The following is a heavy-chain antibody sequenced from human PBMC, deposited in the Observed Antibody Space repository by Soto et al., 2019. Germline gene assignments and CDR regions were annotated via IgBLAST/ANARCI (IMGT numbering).Heavy chain of an antibody. CDR2: IYYTGST. J-gene: IGHJ4*02. V-gene: IGHV4-59*01. D-gene: IGHD4-17*01. CDR3: ARGGTYGDYLDY. CDR1: GGSISSYY. Sequence: SETLALTCTVSGGSISSYYWTWIRQSPGKGLEWIGYIYYTGSTKYSPSLKSRVTISLGTSRNQFSLNLSSGTAADTAVYFCARGGTYGDYLDYWGQGTLVTVSS.